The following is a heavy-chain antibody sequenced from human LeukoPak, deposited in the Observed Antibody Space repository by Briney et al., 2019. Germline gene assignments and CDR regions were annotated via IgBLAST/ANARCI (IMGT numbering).Heavy chain of an antibody. Sequence: SETLSLTCSVSGGSISLSYYYWGWIRQPPGKALEWIGSVYYSGTTSYNPSLKSRVTISVDMSKNHFSLRLSSVTAADTAMYYCARGGYYGSGNDFRFDPWGQGTLVTVSS. CDR2: VYYSGTT. CDR3: ARGGYYGSGNDFRFDP. D-gene: IGHD3-10*01. CDR1: GGSISLSYYY. J-gene: IGHJ5*02. V-gene: IGHV4-39*07.